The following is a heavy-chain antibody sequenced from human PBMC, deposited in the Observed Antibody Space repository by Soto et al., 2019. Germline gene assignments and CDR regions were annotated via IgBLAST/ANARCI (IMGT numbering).Heavy chain of an antibody. CDR1: GFTSSSYW. CDR2: ISNDGSST. V-gene: IGHV3-74*01. D-gene: IGHD3-22*01. CDR3: ARDTYYYDSSDHFSADAFDI. J-gene: IGHJ3*02. Sequence: VQLVESGGGLVQPGGSLRLSCAASGFTSSSYWIHWVRQAPGKGLVWVSRISNDGSSTNYADSVKGRFTISRDNARNTLYLQMNSLRAEDTAVYYCARDTYYYDSSDHFSADAFDIWGQGTMVTVSS.